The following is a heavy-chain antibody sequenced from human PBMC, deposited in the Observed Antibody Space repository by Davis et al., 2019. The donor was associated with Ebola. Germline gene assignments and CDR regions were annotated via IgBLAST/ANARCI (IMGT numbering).Heavy chain of an antibody. Sequence: GESLKISCAASGFTFSNFHIHWVRQTPGKGLVWVARIDPDGTGTNYADSVKGRFTISRDNAKNSLYLQMNSLRDEDTAVYYCARRLNTVTTVMVDYWGQGTLVTVSS. V-gene: IGHV3-74*01. J-gene: IGHJ4*02. CDR3: ARRLNTVTTVMVDY. CDR1: GFTFSNFH. CDR2: IDPDGTGT. D-gene: IGHD4-17*01.